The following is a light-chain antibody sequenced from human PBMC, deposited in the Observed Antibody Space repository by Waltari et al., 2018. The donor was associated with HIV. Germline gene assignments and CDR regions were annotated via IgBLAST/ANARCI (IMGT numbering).Light chain of an antibody. V-gene: IGLV1-44*01. CDR1: SSNIGGNT. CDR3: AALDDSLNGVV. CDR2: TNN. Sequence: QSVLTQPPSASGTPGQRVTIPCSGSSSNIGGNTVNWFQQLPVTAPKLLIYTNNPRPSGVPDRFSGSKSGTSSSLAISCLQSEDEADYYCAALDDSLNGVVVGGGTKLTVL. J-gene: IGLJ2*01.